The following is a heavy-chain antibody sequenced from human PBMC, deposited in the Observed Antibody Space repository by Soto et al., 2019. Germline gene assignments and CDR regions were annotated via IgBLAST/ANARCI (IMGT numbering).Heavy chain of an antibody. Sequence: QVQLQESGPGLVKPSETLSLTCTVSGGSIRSYYWSWIRQPPGKGLEWIGYIYYSGSTNYNPSLTRSVTRAVDTSKIQFSPKVSSVTSADTAGYYCARRYGDAVDYWGQGTLVTVSS. CDR1: GGSIRSYY. J-gene: IGHJ4*02. CDR2: IYYSGST. D-gene: IGHD4-17*01. V-gene: IGHV4-59*01. CDR3: ARRYGDAVDY.